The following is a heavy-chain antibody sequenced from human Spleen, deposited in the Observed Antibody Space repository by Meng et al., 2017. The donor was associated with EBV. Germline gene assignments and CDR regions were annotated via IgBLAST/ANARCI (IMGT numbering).Heavy chain of an antibody. Sequence: QVLRQESTPGLVHPAGTLSLPCAVSGGAISWSTWWSWVRQTPGKGLEWIGEIYHSGSTSYNPSLESRVTISVDKSKNQIFLKLRSVTAADTAVYYCAQRERWGLDPWGQGTLVTVSS. V-gene: IGHV4-4*02. J-gene: IGHJ5*02. CDR3: AQRERWGLDP. D-gene: IGHD3-16*01. CDR2: IYHSGST. CDR1: GGAISWSTW.